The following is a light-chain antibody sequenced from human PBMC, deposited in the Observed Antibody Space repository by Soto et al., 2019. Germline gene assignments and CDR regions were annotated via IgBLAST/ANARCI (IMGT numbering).Light chain of an antibody. CDR1: QDISSH. Sequence: DIQMTQSPSSLSASVGDRVTITCRASQDISSHLGWFQQKPGKAPKRLIYAASTLESGVPSRFSGSRSGTEFTLTISSLQPEDFATYYCQQSYSTPFTFGPGTKVDIK. CDR3: QQSYSTPFT. V-gene: IGKV1-17*01. CDR2: AAS. J-gene: IGKJ3*01.